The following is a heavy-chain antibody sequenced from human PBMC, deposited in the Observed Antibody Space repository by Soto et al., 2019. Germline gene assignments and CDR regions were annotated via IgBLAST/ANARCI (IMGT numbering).Heavy chain of an antibody. V-gene: IGHV1-69*13. CDR2: IIPIFGTA. Sequence: GASVKVSCKASGGTFSSYAISWVRQAPGQGLEWMGGIIPIFGTANYAQKFQGRVTITADESTSTAYMELSSLRSEDTAVYYCASVVVTAMAQPSFWGQGTLVTVSS. CDR3: ASVVVTAMAQPSF. CDR1: GGTFSSYA. D-gene: IGHD5-18*01. J-gene: IGHJ4*02.